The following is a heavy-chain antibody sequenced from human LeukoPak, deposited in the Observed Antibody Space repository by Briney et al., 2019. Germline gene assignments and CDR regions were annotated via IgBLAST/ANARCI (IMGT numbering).Heavy chain of an antibody. Sequence: KTSETLSLTCTVSGGSISSGGYYWSWIRQHPGKGLEWIGYIYYSGSTYYNPSLKSRVTISVDTSKNQFSLKLSSVTAADTAVYYCARVGSGLNLYYFDYWGQGILVTVSS. CDR1: GGSISSGGYY. CDR2: IYYSGST. V-gene: IGHV4-31*03. D-gene: IGHD3-3*01. CDR3: ARVGSGLNLYYFDY. J-gene: IGHJ4*02.